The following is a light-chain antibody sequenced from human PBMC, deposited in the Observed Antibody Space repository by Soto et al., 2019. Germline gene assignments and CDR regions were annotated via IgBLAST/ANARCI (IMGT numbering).Light chain of an antibody. CDR1: QDINNY. V-gene: IGKV1-33*01. Sequence: DLQMTQSPSSLSASIGDRVTIICQASQDINNYLNWYQQKPGKAPKLRVYDGSNLETGVPSRFSGRGTGTHFSVSVSSLQPEDIETYYCQQYDNLPITFGQGTRLEI. J-gene: IGKJ5*01. CDR2: DGS. CDR3: QQYDNLPIT.